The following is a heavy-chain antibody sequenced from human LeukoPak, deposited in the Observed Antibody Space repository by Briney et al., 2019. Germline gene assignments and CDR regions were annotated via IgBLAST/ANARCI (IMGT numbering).Heavy chain of an antibody. D-gene: IGHD3-9*01. CDR3: AREHYDILTGYYEPNWFDP. J-gene: IGHJ5*02. CDR2: IYYSGST. V-gene: IGHV4-31*03. CDR1: GGSISSGGYY. Sequence: SETLSLTCTVSGGSISSGGYYWSWIRQHPGKGLEWIGYIYYSGSTYYNPSLKSRVTISVDTSKNQFSLKLSSVTAADTAVYYCAREHYDILTGYYEPNWFDPWGQGTLVTVSS.